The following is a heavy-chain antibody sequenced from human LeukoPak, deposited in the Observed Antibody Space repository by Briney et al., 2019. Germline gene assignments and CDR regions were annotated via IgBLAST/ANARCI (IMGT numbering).Heavy chain of an antibody. CDR2: IYYSGST. V-gene: IGHV4-30-4*01. Sequence: PSQTLSLTCTVSGGSISSGDYYWSWIRQPPGKGLEWIGYIYYSGSTYYNPSLKSRVTISVDTSKKQFSLKLSSVTAADTAVYYCARGSTYASPADYWGQGTLVTVSS. CDR3: ARGSTYASPADY. CDR1: GGSISSGDYY. D-gene: IGHD2-8*01. J-gene: IGHJ4*02.